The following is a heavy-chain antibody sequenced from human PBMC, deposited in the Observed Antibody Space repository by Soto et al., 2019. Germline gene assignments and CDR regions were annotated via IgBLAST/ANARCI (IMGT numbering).Heavy chain of an antibody. CDR3: ARLRGDSWFDF. V-gene: IGHV6-1*01. J-gene: IGHJ5*01. CDR2: TYYRSRWFN. Sequence: QVQLQQSGPGLVKPSQTLSLTCAISGDSVYSNSTTWDWIRQSPSRGLEWLGRTYYRSRWFNDFAGSGKGRITINPDTSNNQSSLQLTSVSPDDTAVYYCARLRGDSWFDFWGQGTRVTGSS. CDR1: GDSVYSNSTT.